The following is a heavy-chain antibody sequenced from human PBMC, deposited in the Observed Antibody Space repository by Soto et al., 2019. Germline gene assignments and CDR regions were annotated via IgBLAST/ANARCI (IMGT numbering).Heavy chain of an antibody. V-gene: IGHV4-31*03. CDR1: GGSISSGGYY. CDR3: ARDAQGLYYYDSSGYLS. J-gene: IGHJ5*02. D-gene: IGHD3-22*01. Sequence: PSETLSLTCTVSGGSISSGGYYWSWIRQHPGKGLEWIGYIYYSGSTYYNPSLKSRVTISVDTSKNQFSLKLSSVTAADTAVYYCARDAQGLYYYDSSGYLSWGQGTLVTVSS. CDR2: IYYSGST.